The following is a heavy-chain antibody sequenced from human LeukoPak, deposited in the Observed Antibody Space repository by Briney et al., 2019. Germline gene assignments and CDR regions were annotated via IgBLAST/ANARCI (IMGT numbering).Heavy chain of an antibody. D-gene: IGHD6-13*01. J-gene: IGHJ4*02. CDR2: IYPWDSDT. V-gene: IGHV5-51*01. CDR1: GYSLTSYW. Sequence: PGGSLKISCKGSGYSLTSYWIGWVRPMPGEGVGWMGIIYPWDSDTRYSPPFQGQVIISADKSISTAYLQWSSLKASDTAMYYCARLILPTSSWYYFDSWGQGTLVTVSS. CDR3: ARLILPTSSWYYFDS.